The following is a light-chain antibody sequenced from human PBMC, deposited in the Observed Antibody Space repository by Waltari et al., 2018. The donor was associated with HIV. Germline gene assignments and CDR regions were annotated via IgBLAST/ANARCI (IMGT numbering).Light chain of an antibody. CDR3: SSYAGSNNYVV. J-gene: IGLJ2*01. CDR1: SSDAGGYNY. V-gene: IGLV2-8*01. Sequence: QSALTQPPSASGSPGQPITIACTGTSSDAGGYNYVSWYQQYPGKAPKLMIYEVTQRPSGVPDRFSGSKSGNTASLTVSGLQAEDEADYYCSSYAGSNNYVVFGGGTRLTVL. CDR2: EVT.